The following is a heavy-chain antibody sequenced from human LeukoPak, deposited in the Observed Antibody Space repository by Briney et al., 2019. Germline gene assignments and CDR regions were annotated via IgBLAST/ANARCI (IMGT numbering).Heavy chain of an antibody. V-gene: IGHV4-59*01. CDR1: GGSISSYY. Sequence: SETLSLTCTVSGGSISSYYWSWIRQPPGKGLEWIGYIYYSGSTNYNPSLKSRVTISVDTSKNQFSLKLSSVTAADTAVYYCARVRRDYGDSYFDYWDQGTLVTVSS. CDR2: IYYSGST. J-gene: IGHJ4*02. D-gene: IGHD4-17*01. CDR3: ARVRRDYGDSYFDY.